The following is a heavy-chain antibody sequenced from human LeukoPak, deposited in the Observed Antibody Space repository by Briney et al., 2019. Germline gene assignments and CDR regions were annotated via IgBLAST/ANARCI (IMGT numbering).Heavy chain of an antibody. J-gene: IGHJ6*02. D-gene: IGHD6-13*01. Sequence: SETLSLTCTVSGGSISSYYWSWIRQPPGKGLEWIGYIYYSGSTNYNPSLKSRVTISVDTSKNQFSLKLSSVTAADTAVYYCARDSSSWTHYYYYGMDVWGQGTTVTVSS. V-gene: IGHV4-59*01. CDR1: GGSISSYY. CDR3: ARDSSSWTHYYYYGMDV. CDR2: IYYSGST.